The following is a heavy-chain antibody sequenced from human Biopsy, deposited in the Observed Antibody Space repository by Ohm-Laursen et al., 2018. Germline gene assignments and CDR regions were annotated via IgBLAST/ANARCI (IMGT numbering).Heavy chain of an antibody. J-gene: IGHJ4*02. CDR1: SHTFTDYN. CDR2: INCKTGAT. V-gene: IGHV1-2*02. CDR3: AREPLNGHKHFDY. Sequence: ASVKASCKASSHTFTDYNTHWMRQAPGQGLEWLGYINCKTGATNYAPKFQGTVTMTRDTSISTAYLALGSLRSADTAIYYCAREPLNGHKHFDYWGQGSLVTVSS. D-gene: IGHD2-8*01.